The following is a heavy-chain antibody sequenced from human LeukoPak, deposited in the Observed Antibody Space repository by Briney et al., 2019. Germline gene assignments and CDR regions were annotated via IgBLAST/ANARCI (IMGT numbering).Heavy chain of an antibody. D-gene: IGHD6-13*01. CDR2: IYTSGST. Sequence: SETLSLTCTVSGGSISSGSYYWSWIRQPAGKGLEWIGRIYTSGSTNYNPSLKSRVTISVDTSKNQFSLKLSSVTAADTAVYYCASNVGYSSSWYGVGWFDPWGQGTLVTVSS. CDR1: GGSISSGSYY. CDR3: ASNVGYSSSWYGVGWFDP. J-gene: IGHJ5*02. V-gene: IGHV4-61*02.